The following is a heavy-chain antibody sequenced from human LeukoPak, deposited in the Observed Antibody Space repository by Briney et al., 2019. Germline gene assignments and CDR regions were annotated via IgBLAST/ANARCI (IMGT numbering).Heavy chain of an antibody. CDR3: ARIRVLGGAAAGTVINWFDP. Sequence: SGPALVKPTQTLTLTCTFSGFSLSTSGMCVSWIRQPPGKALEWLARIDWDDDKYYSTSLKTRLTISKDTSKNQVVLTMTNMDPVDTATYYCARIRVLGGAAAGTVINWFDPWGQGTLVTVSS. J-gene: IGHJ5*02. V-gene: IGHV2-70*11. CDR1: GFSLSTSGMC. D-gene: IGHD6-13*01. CDR2: IDWDDDK.